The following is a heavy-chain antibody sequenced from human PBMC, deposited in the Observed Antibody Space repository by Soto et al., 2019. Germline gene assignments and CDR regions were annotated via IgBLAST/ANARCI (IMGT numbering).Heavy chain of an antibody. J-gene: IGHJ4*02. D-gene: IGHD3-22*01. Sequence: PVGSLRLSCVGSGFTFSDSVMAWVRQALGKGLEWLSVMSGDGRTRYALSVTGRFTISRDNSKNALYLQMRSLRAEDAAAYYCVKWHTSNFDSLPFTGFDFWGQGTQVTVSS. CDR3: VKWHTSNFDSLPFTGFDF. CDR1: GFTFSDSV. V-gene: IGHV3-23*01. CDR2: MSGDGRT.